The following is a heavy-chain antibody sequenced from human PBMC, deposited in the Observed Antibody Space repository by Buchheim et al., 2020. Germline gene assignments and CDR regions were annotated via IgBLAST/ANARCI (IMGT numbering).Heavy chain of an antibody. CDR1: GFTFSSYS. CDR3: ARDFGDLLLPAAMEHYYYYGMDV. Sequence: EVQLVESGGGLVKPGGSLRLSCAASGFTFSSYSMNWVRQAPGKGLEWVSSISSSSSYIYYADSVKGRFTISRDNAKNSLYLQMNSLRAEDTAVYYCARDFGDLLLPAAMEHYYYYGMDVWGQGTT. V-gene: IGHV3-21*01. D-gene: IGHD2-2*01. J-gene: IGHJ6*02. CDR2: ISSSSSYI.